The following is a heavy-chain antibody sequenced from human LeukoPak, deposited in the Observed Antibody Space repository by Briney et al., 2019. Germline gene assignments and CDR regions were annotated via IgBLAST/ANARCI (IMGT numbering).Heavy chain of an antibody. V-gene: IGHV1-2*02. CDR1: GYTFTGYY. Sequence: VASVKVSCKASGYTFTGYYMHWVRQAPGQGLEWMGWINPNSGGTNYAQKFQGRVTMTRDTSISTAYMELSRLRSDDTAVYYCAREGSGTMVRGVRGWFDPWGQGTLVTVSS. J-gene: IGHJ5*02. CDR2: INPNSGGT. CDR3: AREGSGTMVRGVRGWFDP. D-gene: IGHD3-10*01.